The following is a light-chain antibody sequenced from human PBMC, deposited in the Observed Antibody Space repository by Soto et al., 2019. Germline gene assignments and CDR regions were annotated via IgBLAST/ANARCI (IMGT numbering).Light chain of an antibody. Sequence: QSALTQPASVSGSPGQSITISCTGTSSSIGSYNPVSWYQLFPGKAPKLMIYEFNKRPSGVSHRFSGSKSGSTASLTISGLLAEDEADYYCGSYLGTNPAIFGGGTKLTVL. J-gene: IGLJ2*01. CDR3: GSYLGTNPAI. V-gene: IGLV2-23*02. CDR1: SSSIGSYNP. CDR2: EFN.